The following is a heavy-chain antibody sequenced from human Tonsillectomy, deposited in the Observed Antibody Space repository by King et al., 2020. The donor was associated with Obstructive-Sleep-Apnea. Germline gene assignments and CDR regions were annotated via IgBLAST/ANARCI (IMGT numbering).Heavy chain of an antibody. CDR1: GFTFSSYS. CDR2: ISSSSSTI. J-gene: IGHJ4*02. CDR3: ARRLEGAAFDY. D-gene: IGHD1-26*01. V-gene: IGHV3-48*04. Sequence: DVQLVESGGGLVQPGGSLRLSCAASGFTFSSYSMNWVRQAPGKGLEWVSYISSSSSTIYYADSVKGRFTISRDNTKNSLYLQMNSLRAEDTAVYYCARRLEGAAFDYWGQGTLVTVSS.